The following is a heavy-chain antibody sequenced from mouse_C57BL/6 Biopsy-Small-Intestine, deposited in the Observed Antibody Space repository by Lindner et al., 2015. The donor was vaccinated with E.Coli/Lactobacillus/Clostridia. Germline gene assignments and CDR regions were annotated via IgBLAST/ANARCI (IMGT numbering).Heavy chain of an antibody. CDR1: GYTFTSYV. D-gene: IGHD1-1*01. CDR3: ARDYYYDGSQFPY. V-gene: IGHV1-14*01. J-gene: IGHJ3*01. Sequence: VQLQESGPELVKPGASVKMSCKASGYTFTSYVIHWVKQKPGQGLEWIGYINPYTDGAKYNEKFRGKATLTSDKSSSTAYMELSSLTSEDSEVYYCARDYYYDGSQFPYWGPRDSGHCLC. CDR2: INPYTDGA.